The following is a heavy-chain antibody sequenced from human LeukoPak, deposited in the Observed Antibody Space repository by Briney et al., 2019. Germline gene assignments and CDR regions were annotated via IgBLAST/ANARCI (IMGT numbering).Heavy chain of an antibody. D-gene: IGHD3-10*01. CDR2: IYYSGST. CDR1: GGSVSSGSYY. CDR3: ARVKYYYGSGSWYYFDY. Sequence: SETLSLTCTVSGGSVSSGSYYWSWIRQPPGKGLQRIGYIYYSGSTNYNPSLKSRVTISVDTSKNQFSLKLSSVTAADTAVYYCARVKYYYGSGSWYYFDYWGQGTLVTVSS. J-gene: IGHJ4*02. V-gene: IGHV4-61*01.